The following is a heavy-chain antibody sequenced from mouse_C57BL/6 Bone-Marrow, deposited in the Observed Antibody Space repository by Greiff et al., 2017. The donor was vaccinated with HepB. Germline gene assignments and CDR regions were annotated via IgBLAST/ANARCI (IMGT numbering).Heavy chain of an antibody. D-gene: IGHD1-1*01. CDR1: GFSLTSYG. V-gene: IGHV2-2*01. CDR3: ARKGALYYYGSSYHAMDY. Sequence: QVQLKESGPGLVQPSQSLSITCTVSGFSLTSYGVHWVRQSPGKGLEWLGVIWSGGSTDYNAAFISRLSISKDNSKSQVFFKMNSLQADDTAIYYCARKGALYYYGSSYHAMDYWGQGTSVTVSS. J-gene: IGHJ4*01. CDR2: IWSGGST.